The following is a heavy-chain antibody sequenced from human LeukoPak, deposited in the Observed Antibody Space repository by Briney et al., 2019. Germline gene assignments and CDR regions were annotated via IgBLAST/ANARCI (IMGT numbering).Heavy chain of an antibody. CDR2: IYSGGST. V-gene: IGHV3-66*01. CDR3: AREKQQGYMDV. D-gene: IGHD6-13*01. Sequence: GGSLRLSCAASGFTVSRNYMSWVRQAPGKGLEWVSVIYSGGSTYYADSVKGRFTISRDNSKNTLYLQMNSLRAEDTAVYYCAREKQQGYMDVWGKGTTVTISS. J-gene: IGHJ6*03. CDR1: GFTVSRNY.